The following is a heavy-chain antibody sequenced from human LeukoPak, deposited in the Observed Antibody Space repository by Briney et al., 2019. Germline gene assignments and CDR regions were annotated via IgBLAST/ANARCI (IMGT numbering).Heavy chain of an antibody. CDR3: ATSTGYFNARGAFDI. D-gene: IGHD2-15*01. CDR1: GFTFTAFY. Sequence: ASVKVSCKASGFTFTAFYMHWVRQAPGQGLEWIAWINLSSGGTNYAQKFRGRVTMTRDSSISTAYMELTSLRSDDTAIYYCATSTGYFNARGAFDIWGQGRMVTVSS. J-gene: IGHJ3*02. CDR2: INLSSGGT. V-gene: IGHV1-2*02.